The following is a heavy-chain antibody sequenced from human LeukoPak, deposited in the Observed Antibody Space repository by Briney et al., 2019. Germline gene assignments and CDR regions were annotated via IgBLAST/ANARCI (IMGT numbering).Heavy chain of an antibody. J-gene: IGHJ4*02. CDR2: IKQDGSEK. CDR1: GFTFSSYW. D-gene: IGHD6-19*01. Sequence: GGSLRLSCAASGFTFSSYWMSWVRQAPGKALEWVANIKQDGSEKYYVDSVKGRFTISRDNAKNSLYLQLNSLRAEDTAVYYCARSPYTSGWYGVGYWGQGTLVTVSS. CDR3: ARSPYTSGWYGVGY. V-gene: IGHV3-7*01.